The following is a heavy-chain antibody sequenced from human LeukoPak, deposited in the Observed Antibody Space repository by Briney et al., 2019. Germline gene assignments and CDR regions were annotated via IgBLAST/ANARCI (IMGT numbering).Heavy chain of an antibody. D-gene: IGHD3-3*01. CDR3: ARVVGPDPTYYDFWSGYYGVFVFDY. Sequence: ASQTLSLTCTVSGGSISSGDCYWSWIRQPPGKGLEWIGYIYYSGSTYYNPSLKSRVTISVDTSKNQFSLKLSSVTAADTAVYYCARVVGPDPTYYDFWSGYYGVFVFDYWGQGTLVTVSS. V-gene: IGHV4-30-4*01. J-gene: IGHJ4*02. CDR1: GGSISSGDCY. CDR2: IYYSGST.